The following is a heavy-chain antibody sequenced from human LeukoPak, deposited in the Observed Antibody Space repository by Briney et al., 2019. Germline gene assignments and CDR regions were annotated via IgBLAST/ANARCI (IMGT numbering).Heavy chain of an antibody. CDR3: ARVYPRMVAYDY. D-gene: IGHD5-12*01. CDR2: LGRSGENR. J-gene: IGHJ4*02. Sequence: GGSLRLSCAASGFTFTDYSMSWVRQAPGKGLEWVSGLGRSGENRYYATSVRGRFSISRDNSKDTVYLQMNSLRAEDTAVYYCARVYPRMVAYDYWGQGTLVTVSS. CDR1: GFTFTDYS. V-gene: IGHV3-23*01.